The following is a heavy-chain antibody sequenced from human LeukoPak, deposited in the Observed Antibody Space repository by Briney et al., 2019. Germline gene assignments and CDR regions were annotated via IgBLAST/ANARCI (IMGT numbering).Heavy chain of an antibody. V-gene: IGHV3-7*01. D-gene: IGHD6-19*01. J-gene: IGHJ5*02. Sequence: PGGSLRLSCAASGFTFGGFWMSWVRQAPGKGLEWVANIKQVGSQQFYVDSVRGRFTISRDNAKNSLFLQINTLRAEDSAIYYCARFRTSAWYVGDLWGQGTLVTVSS. CDR2: IKQVGSQQ. CDR1: GFTFGGFW. CDR3: ARFRTSAWYVGDL.